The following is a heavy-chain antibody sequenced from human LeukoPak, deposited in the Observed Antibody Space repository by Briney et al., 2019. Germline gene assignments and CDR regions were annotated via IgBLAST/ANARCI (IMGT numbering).Heavy chain of an antibody. V-gene: IGHV3-21*01. CDR1: GFTFSTYT. Sequence: GGSLRLSCAASGFTFSTYTMNWVRQAPGKGLEWVSSITSSSSYIYYADSVKGRFTISRDNAKNSLYLQMNSLRVEDTAVYYCARVEGSGSYYYSFNYWGQGTLVTVSS. CDR2: ITSSSSYI. J-gene: IGHJ4*02. CDR3: ARVEGSGSYYYSFNY. D-gene: IGHD3-10*01.